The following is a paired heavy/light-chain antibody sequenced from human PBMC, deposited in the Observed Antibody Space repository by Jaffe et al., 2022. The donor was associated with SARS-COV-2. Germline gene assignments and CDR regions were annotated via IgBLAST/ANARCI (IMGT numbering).Heavy chain of an antibody. J-gene: IGHJ3*02. V-gene: IGHV1-69*01. CDR1: GGTFTNYT. CDR3: ARNYYYDSSGFGSGAFDI. Sequence: QVQLVQSGAEVIKPGSSVKVSCKASGGTFTNYTITWVRQGPGQGLEWVGGITPIFGTTSYAQNFRGRLTITADESTNTTFMELSSLRSEDTAIYYCARNYYYDSSGFGSGAFDIWGQGTRVTVSS. D-gene: IGHD3-22*01. CDR2: ITPIFGTT.
Light chain of an antibody. CDR3: MQVLQTPLT. V-gene: IGKV2-28*01. J-gene: IGKJ4*01. CDR2: LAS. Sequence: DIVMTQSPLSLPVTPGEAASISCRSSQSLLHSDGFNYLDWYLQKPGQSPQLLIYLASNRASGVPDRFSGSGSGTDFTLKISRVEAEDVGVYYCMQVLQTPLTFGGGTKVEIK. CDR1: QSLLHSDGFNY.